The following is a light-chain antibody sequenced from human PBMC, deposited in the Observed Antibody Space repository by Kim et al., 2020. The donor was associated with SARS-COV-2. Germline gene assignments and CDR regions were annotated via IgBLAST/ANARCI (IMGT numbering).Light chain of an antibody. Sequence: RVPISCSGSSSNIGSNTVNWYQQLPGTAPKLLIYSNNQRPSGVPDRFSGSKSGTSASLAISGLQSEDEADYYCAAWDDSLNGYVVFGGGTQLTVL. V-gene: IGLV1-44*01. CDR2: SNN. J-gene: IGLJ2*01. CDR3: AAWDDSLNGYVV. CDR1: SSNIGSNT.